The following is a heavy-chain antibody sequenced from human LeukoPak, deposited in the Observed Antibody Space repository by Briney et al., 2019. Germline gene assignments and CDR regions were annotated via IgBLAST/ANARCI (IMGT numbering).Heavy chain of an antibody. Sequence: TGGSLRLSCVASGFTFSSSWMSWVRQAPGKGPEWVANIHQDGGERYYVDSVKGRFTISRDNAKNSLCLEMDSLRVEDTAIYYCARDKLVGASHFAYWGQGILVTVSS. D-gene: IGHD1-26*01. CDR2: IHQDGGER. CDR1: GFTFSSSW. CDR3: ARDKLVGASHFAY. V-gene: IGHV3-7*01. J-gene: IGHJ4*02.